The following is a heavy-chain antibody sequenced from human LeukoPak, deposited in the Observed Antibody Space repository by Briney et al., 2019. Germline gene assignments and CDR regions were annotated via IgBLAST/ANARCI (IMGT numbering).Heavy chain of an antibody. V-gene: IGHV4-59*01. Sequence: SETLSLTCTVSGGSISSYYWSWIRQPPGKGLEWIGYIYYSGSTNYKPSLKSRVTISVDTSKNQFSLKLSSVTAADTAVYYCARVRGDYHLDYWGQGTLVTVSS. J-gene: IGHJ4*02. D-gene: IGHD4-17*01. CDR3: ARVRGDYHLDY. CDR2: IYYSGST. CDR1: GGSISSYY.